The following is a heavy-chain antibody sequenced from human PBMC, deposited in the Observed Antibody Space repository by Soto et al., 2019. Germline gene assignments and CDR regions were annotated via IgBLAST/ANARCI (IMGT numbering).Heavy chain of an antibody. CDR2: IWYDGSNK. J-gene: IGHJ4*02. D-gene: IGHD4-17*01. V-gene: IGHV3-33*01. CDR3: ARDGASVTTYFDY. Sequence: QVQLVESGGGVVQPGRSLRLSCEASGFSFSRSGMHWVRQAPGKGLEWVAVIWYDGSNKYCADSVKGRFTISRDNSKNTLYLQMNSLSAEVTAVSDCARDGASVTTYFDYWGQGTRVTVSS. CDR1: GFSFSRSG.